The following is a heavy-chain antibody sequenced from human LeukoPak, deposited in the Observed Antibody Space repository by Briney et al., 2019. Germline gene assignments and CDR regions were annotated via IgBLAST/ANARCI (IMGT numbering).Heavy chain of an antibody. V-gene: IGHV4-34*01. J-gene: IGHJ5*02. Sequence: SETLSLTCAVYGGSFSGYYWSWIRQPPGKGLEWIGEINHSGSTNYNPSLQSRVTISVDTSKYQFSLKLSSVTAADSAVYYCARTGTTGTLRNWFDPWGQGTLVTVSS. CDR2: INHSGST. D-gene: IGHD1-1*01. CDR1: GGSFSGYY. CDR3: ARTGTTGTLRNWFDP.